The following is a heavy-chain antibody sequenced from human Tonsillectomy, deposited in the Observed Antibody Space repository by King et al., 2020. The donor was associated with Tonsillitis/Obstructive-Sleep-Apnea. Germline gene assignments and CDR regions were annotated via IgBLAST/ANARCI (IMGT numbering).Heavy chain of an antibody. Sequence: VQLVESGGGVVQPGRSLRLSCAASGFTFSNYDMHWVRQAPGKGLEWVAVIWYDGSNKYYADSVKGRFTISRDNSKNTLYLQMNSLGAEDTAVYYCATDGREYDFWSGYYTTRGGFDPWGQGTLVTVSS. J-gene: IGHJ5*02. CDR3: ATDGREYDFWSGYYTTRGGFDP. CDR2: IWYDGSNK. CDR1: GFTFSNYD. D-gene: IGHD3-3*01. V-gene: IGHV3-33*01.